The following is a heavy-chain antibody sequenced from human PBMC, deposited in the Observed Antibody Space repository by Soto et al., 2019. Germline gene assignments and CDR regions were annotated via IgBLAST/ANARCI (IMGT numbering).Heavy chain of an antibody. CDR3: ARGNGDYYYYGMDV. CDR2: IYYSGST. V-gene: IGHV4-30-4*01. J-gene: IGHJ6*02. D-gene: IGHD1-1*01. CDR1: GGSISSGDYY. Sequence: SETLSLTCTVSGGSISSGDYYWSWIRQPPGKGLEWVGYIYYSGSTYYNPSLKSRVTISVDTSKNQFSLKLSSVTAADAAVYYSARGNGDYYYYGMDVWGQGTTVTVSS.